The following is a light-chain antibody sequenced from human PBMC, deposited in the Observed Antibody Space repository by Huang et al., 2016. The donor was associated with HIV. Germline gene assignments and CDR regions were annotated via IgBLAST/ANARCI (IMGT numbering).Light chain of an antibody. Sequence: EIVLTQSPANLSLSPGERATLSCRASHGLANYLAWYQQKPGQAPRLLIYDASNRATGIPARFSGSGSGTDFTLTISSLEPEDFAVYYCQQRGNWQLTFGGGTKVEIK. J-gene: IGKJ4*01. V-gene: IGKV3-11*01. CDR1: HGLANY. CDR2: DAS. CDR3: QQRGNWQLT.